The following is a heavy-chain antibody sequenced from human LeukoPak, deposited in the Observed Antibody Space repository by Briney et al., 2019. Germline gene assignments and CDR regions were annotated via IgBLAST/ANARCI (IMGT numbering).Heavy chain of an antibody. J-gene: IGHJ4*02. CDR2: ISYDGSNK. CDR1: GFTFSSYG. CDR3: AKDPRYYYGYFDY. D-gene: IGHD3-10*01. Sequence: PGGSLRLSCAAFGFTFSSYGMHWVRQAPGKGLEWVAVISYDGSNKYYADSVKGRFTISRDNSKNTLYLLMNSLRAEDTAVYYCAKDPRYYYGYFDYWGQGTLVTVSS. V-gene: IGHV3-30*18.